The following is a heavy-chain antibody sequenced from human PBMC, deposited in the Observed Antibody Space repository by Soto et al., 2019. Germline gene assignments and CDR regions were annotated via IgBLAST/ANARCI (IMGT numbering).Heavy chain of an antibody. V-gene: IGHV3-30*18. J-gene: IGHJ4*02. CDR2: ISYDGINK. CDR3: VQDRGAFGDGRERGDY. D-gene: IGHD3-16*01. Sequence: QVQLVESGGCVVQPGRSLRLSCAASGFIFSRCGMHWVRQAPGKGLEWVAVISYDGINKYYEDSVKGRFAISRDNSKNTLYLQMNSLSADDTAVYYCVQDRGAFGDGRERGDYWGQGTLVAVSS. CDR1: GFIFSRCG.